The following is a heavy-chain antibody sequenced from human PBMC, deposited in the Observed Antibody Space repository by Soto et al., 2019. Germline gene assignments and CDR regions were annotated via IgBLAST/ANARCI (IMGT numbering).Heavy chain of an antibody. D-gene: IGHD1-7*01. CDR3: ATLGTPATGLYYFDY. Sequence: QVQLQESGPGLVKPSQTLSLTCTVSGGSISIGNYYWSWIRQPPGKGLEWIGFISYRGSTYDSASLTSRFTISVDPYRNQSSLQVSIVTAADPAVYYCATLGTPATGLYYFDYWGQGTLITVSS. CDR2: ISYRGST. J-gene: IGHJ4*02. V-gene: IGHV4-30-4*01. CDR1: GGSISIGNYY.